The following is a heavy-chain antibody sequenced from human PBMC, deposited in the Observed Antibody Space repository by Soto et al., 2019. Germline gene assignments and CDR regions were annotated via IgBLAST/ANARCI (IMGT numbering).Heavy chain of an antibody. CDR2: INQSGST. Sequence: SETLSLTCVVYAGSFSGYYWSWIRQPPGKGLEWIGEINQSGSTNYNPSLKSRVTISVDTSKNQFSLKLSSVTAADTAVYYCARGRRGTMVRGAPGCYYYYMDVWGKGTTVTVSS. CDR3: ARGRRGTMVRGAPGCYYYYMDV. D-gene: IGHD3-10*01. J-gene: IGHJ6*03. V-gene: IGHV4-34*01. CDR1: AGSFSGYY.